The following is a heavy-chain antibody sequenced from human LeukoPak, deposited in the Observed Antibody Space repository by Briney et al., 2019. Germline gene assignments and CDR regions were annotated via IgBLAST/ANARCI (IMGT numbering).Heavy chain of an antibody. J-gene: IGHJ6*04. V-gene: IGHV4-34*01. CDR1: GGSFSGYY. Sequence: PSETLSLTCAVYGGSFSGYYWSWIRQPPGKGLEWIGEINHSGSTNYNPSLKSRVTISVDTSKNQFSLKLSSVTAADTAVYYCARVRGHYYYGMDVWGKGTMVTVSS. CDR2: INHSGST. CDR3: ARVRGHYYYGMDV. D-gene: IGHD4-17*01.